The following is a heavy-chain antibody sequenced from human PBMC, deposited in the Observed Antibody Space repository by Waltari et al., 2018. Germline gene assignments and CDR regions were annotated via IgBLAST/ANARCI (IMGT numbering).Heavy chain of an antibody. D-gene: IGHD2-15*01. CDR2: IGSDGSNK. CDR1: GFPFRTYG. J-gene: IGHJ4*02. Sequence: QVQLVESGGGVVQPGRSLRLSCAASGFPFRTYGMHWVRQPPGKGREWVAVIGSDGSNKYYSDSVKGRFTISRDNSKNTLYLQMNSLRAEDTAVYYCARARSGGSLLGYWGQGTLVTVSS. CDR3: ARARSGGSLLGY. V-gene: IGHV3-33*01.